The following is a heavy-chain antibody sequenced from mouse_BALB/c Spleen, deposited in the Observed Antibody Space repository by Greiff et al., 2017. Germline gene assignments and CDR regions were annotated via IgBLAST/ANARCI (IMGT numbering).Heavy chain of an antibody. CDR1: GDSITSGY. V-gene: IGHV3-8*02. CDR3: ARYRDGNYWYFDV. CDR2: ISYSGST. J-gene: IGHJ1*01. Sequence: EVQLVESGPSLVKPSQTLSLTCSVTGDSITSGYWNWIRKFPGNKLEYMGYISYSGSTYYNPSLKSRISITRDTSKNQYYLQLNSVTTEDTATYYCARYRDGNYWYFDVWGAGTTVTVSS. D-gene: IGHD2-1*01.